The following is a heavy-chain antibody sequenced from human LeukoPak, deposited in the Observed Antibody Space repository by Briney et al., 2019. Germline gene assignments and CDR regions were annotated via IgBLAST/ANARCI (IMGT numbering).Heavy chain of an antibody. V-gene: IGHV3-23*01. CDR3: AKVARIKYYYDSSGSRPDY. D-gene: IGHD3-22*01. CDR2: ISGSGGST. Sequence: GGSLRLSCVASGFTFCSYAMSWVRQAPGKGLEWVSAISGSGGSTYYADSVRGRFTISRDNSKNTLYLQMNSLRAEDTAVYYCAKVARIKYYYDSSGSRPDYWGQGTLVTVSS. J-gene: IGHJ4*02. CDR1: GFTFCSYA.